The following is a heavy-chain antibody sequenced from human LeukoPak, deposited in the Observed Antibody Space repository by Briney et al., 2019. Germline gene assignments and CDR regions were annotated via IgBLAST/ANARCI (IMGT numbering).Heavy chain of an antibody. CDR2: ISGSGGST. V-gene: IGHV3-23*01. J-gene: IGHJ6*02. CDR1: GFTFSSYA. D-gene: IGHD6-13*01. Sequence: GGSLRLSCAASGFTFSSYAMSWVRQAPGKGLEWVSAISGSGGSTYYADSVKGRFTISRDNSKNTLYLQMNSLRAEDTAVYYCARDRFDSSSWYPYYYYYYGMDVWGQGTTVTVSS. CDR3: ARDRFDSSSWYPYYYYYYGMDV.